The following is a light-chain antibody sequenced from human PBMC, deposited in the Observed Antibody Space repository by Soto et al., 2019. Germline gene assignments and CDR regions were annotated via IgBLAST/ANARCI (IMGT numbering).Light chain of an antibody. Sequence: MVLTQSPGTLSLCPGERATLSCRSSQSVSSSYLAWYQQKPGQAPRLXIYGASSRATGIPDRFSGSGSGTDFTLTISRLEPEDFAVYYCQQYGSSPRTFGQGTNVDIK. CDR3: QQYGSSPRT. CDR1: QSVSSSY. V-gene: IGKV3-20*01. J-gene: IGKJ1*01. CDR2: GAS.